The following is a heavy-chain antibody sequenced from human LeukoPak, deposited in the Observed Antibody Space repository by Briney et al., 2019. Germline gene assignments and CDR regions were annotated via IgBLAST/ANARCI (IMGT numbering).Heavy chain of an antibody. CDR3: ARERSYYDSSGYYPAFDI. D-gene: IGHD3-22*01. CDR2: ISYDGYNK. Sequence: PGRSLRLSCAASGFTFSSYAMYWVRQAPGKGLEWVALISYDGYNKNYADSVKGRFTISRDNSKNTLYLQMNSLRAEDTAVYYCARERSYYDSSGYYPAFDIWGQGTMVTVSS. V-gene: IGHV3-30*04. J-gene: IGHJ3*02. CDR1: GFTFSSYA.